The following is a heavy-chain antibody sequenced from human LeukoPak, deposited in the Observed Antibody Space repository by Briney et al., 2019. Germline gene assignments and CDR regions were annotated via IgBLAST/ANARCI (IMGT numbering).Heavy chain of an antibody. CDR2: MNPNSGNT. CDR3: ARGGNIVYDYVWGSYRAAGGDY. D-gene: IGHD3-16*02. J-gene: IGHJ4*02. CDR1: GYTFTSYD. Sequence: ASVKVSCKASGYTFTSYDINWVRQATGQGLEWMGWMNPNSGNTGYAQKFQGRVTMTRNTSISTAYMELSSLRSEDTAVYYCARGGNIVYDYVWGSYRAAGGDYWGQGTLVTVSS. V-gene: IGHV1-8*01.